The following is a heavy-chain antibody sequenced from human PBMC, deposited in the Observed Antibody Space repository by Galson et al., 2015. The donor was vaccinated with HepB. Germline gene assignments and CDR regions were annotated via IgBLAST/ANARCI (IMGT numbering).Heavy chain of an antibody. J-gene: IGHJ4*02. V-gene: IGHV3-64D*06. CDR3: VKGGIAAAGRGFDS. CDR2: ISSNGGST. Sequence: SLRLSCAASGFTFSSYAMHWVRQAPGKGLEYVSAISSNGGSTYYADSVKGRFTISRDNSKNTLYLQMSSLRAEDTAVYYCVKGGIAAAGRGFDSWGQGPLVTVSS. D-gene: IGHD6-13*01. CDR1: GFTFSSYA.